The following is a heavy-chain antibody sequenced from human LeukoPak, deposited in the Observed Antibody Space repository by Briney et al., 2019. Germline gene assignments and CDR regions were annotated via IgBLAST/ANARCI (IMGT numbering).Heavy chain of an antibody. J-gene: IGHJ4*02. CDR2: ISSSGNII. D-gene: IGHD6-13*01. CDR3: ARDRKGIADVAFDY. CDR1: GFTFSNYE. V-gene: IGHV3-48*03. Sequence: GGSLRLSCAASGFTFSNYEMNWVRQAPGKGLEWVSYISSSGNIIYYADSVKGRFTISRDNAKNSLYLQMNSLRAEDTAVYYCARDRKGIADVAFDYWGQGTLVTVSS.